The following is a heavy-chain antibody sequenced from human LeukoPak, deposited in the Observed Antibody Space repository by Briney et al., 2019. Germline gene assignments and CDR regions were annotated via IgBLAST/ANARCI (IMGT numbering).Heavy chain of an antibody. CDR1: GYTFTSYD. CDR3: ATGPIAVAGSRTSGWFDP. V-gene: IGHV1-8*01. D-gene: IGHD6-19*01. J-gene: IGHJ5*02. CDR2: VNPNSGNT. Sequence: ASVKVSCKASGYTFTSYDINWVRQATGQGLEWMGWVNPNSGNTGYAQKFQGRVTMTRNTSISTAYMELSSLRSEDTAVYYCATGPIAVAGSRTSGWFDPWGQGTLVTVSS.